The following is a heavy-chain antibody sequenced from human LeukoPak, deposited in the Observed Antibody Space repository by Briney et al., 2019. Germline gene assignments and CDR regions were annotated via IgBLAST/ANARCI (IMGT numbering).Heavy chain of an antibody. CDR2: ISDSGGST. D-gene: IGHD3-22*01. CDR3: ASSYGSSAYYPFDY. V-gene: IGHV3-23*01. CDR1: GFAFRNNA. J-gene: IGHJ4*02. Sequence: GGSLRLSCAASGFAFRNNAMSWVRQAPGKGLEWVSLISDSGGSTNYADSVKGRSTISRDNSKNTLYLQMNTLRAEDTAIYYCASSYGSSAYYPFDYWGQGTLVTVFS.